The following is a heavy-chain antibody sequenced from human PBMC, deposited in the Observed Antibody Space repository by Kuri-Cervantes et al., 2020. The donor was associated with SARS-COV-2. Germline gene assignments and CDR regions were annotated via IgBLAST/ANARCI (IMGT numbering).Heavy chain of an antibody. J-gene: IGHJ6*02. CDR1: GCTFSSYD. Sequence: ESLKISRAASGCTFSSYDMHWVLQATGKGLEGVSASGTAGDPYYPGSVKGRFTISRENAKNSLYLQMNSLRAGDTAVYYCARDYGPYGYSSEGDYYGMDVWGQGTTVTVSS. V-gene: IGHV3-13*05. D-gene: IGHD5-18*01. CDR3: ARDYGPYGYSSEGDYYGMDV. CDR2: SGTAGDP.